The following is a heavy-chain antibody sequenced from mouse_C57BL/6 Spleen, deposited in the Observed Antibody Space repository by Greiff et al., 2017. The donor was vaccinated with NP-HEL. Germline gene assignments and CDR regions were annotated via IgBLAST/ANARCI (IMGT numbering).Heavy chain of an antibody. D-gene: IGHD2-2*01. CDR2: ISSGSSTI. J-gene: IGHJ4*01. V-gene: IGHV5-17*01. Sequence: EVKLVESGGGLVKPGGSLKLSCAASGFTFSDYGMHWVRQAPEKGLEWVAYISSGSSTIYYVDTVKGRFTISRDNAKNTLFLQMTSLRSEDTAMYYCARKNGYHYAMDYWGQGTSVTVSS. CDR3: ARKNGYHYAMDY. CDR1: GFTFSDYG.